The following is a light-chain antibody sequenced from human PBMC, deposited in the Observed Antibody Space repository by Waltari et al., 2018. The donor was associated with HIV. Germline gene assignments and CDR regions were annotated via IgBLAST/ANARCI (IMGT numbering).Light chain of an antibody. CDR2: RDN. CDR1: SSTTGPGY. V-gene: IGLV1-47*01. J-gene: IGLJ2*01. Sequence: QSVLTQPPSASGTPGQRVTISCSGSSSTTGPGYVSWYQQLPGTAPKVLIYRDNQRPSGVPARFSGSKSGTSASLAISGLRSEDEADYYCAAWDDSLSGVVFGGGTKLTVL. CDR3: AAWDDSLSGVV.